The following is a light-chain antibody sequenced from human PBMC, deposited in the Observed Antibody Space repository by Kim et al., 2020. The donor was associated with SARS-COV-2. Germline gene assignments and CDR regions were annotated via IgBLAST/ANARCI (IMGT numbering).Light chain of an antibody. V-gene: IGLV2-23*02. CDR2: VVS. J-gene: IGLJ2*01. CDR1: SCCGVSSHL. Sequence: GQTFPSSSPGASCCGVSSHLVSWYQQHPGKAPKLMIYVVSGRPSVVSNRFSGSKSGNTASLTISGLQAEDEADYYCCSYARSSTLVFGGGTQLTVL. CDR3: CSYARSSTLV.